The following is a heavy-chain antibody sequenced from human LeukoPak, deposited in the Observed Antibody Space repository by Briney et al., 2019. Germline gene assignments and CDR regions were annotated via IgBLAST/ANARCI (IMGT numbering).Heavy chain of an antibody. V-gene: IGHV4-59*01. CDR3: ARAKKGGRITSRGDWFDP. CDR1: GGSISSYY. J-gene: IGHJ5*02. D-gene: IGHD3-10*01. Sequence: PSETLSLTCTVSGGSISSYYWSWIRQPPGKGLEWIGYIYYSGSTNYNPSLKSRVTISVDTSKNQFSLKLSSVTAADTAVYYCARAKKGGRITSRGDWFDPWGQGTLVTVSS. CDR2: IYYSGST.